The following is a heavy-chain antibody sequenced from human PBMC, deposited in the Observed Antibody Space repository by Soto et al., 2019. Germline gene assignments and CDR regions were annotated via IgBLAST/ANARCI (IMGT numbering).Heavy chain of an antibody. D-gene: IGHD6-6*01. Sequence: QVHLVQSGAEVKKPGASVKVSCRTSGYTFTNYVIHWVRQAPGQSLEWLGWINTGNYNRKYSLKFQGRVTITRDTSASTGYLELSSLRSEDTAVYYCARSLRTYSSSSEFDFWGQGTLVTVSS. CDR2: INTGNYNR. J-gene: IGHJ4*02. CDR1: GYTFTNYV. V-gene: IGHV1-3*04. CDR3: ARSLRTYSSSSEFDF.